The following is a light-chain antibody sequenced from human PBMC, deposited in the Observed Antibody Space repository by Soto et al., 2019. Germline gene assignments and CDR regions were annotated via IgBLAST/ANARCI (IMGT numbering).Light chain of an antibody. J-gene: IGLJ1*01. CDR3: AAWDDTLNCC. CDR2: SNN. CDR1: SSNIGSNT. V-gene: IGLV1-44*01. Sequence: SELVEPGSAVGLGGQRIIISCSGSSSNIGSNTVNWYQQLPGTAPKLLIYSNNQRPSGVPDRFSGSKSGTSASLAISGLQSEDEADYYCAAWDDTLNCCLGTRPKVTVL.